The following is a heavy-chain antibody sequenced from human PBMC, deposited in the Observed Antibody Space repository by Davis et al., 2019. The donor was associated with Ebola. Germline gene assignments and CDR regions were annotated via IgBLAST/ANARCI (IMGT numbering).Heavy chain of an antibody. CDR1: GGTFSSYA. D-gene: IGHD4-17*01. CDR3: ASTARETVTTVY. J-gene: IGHJ4*02. Sequence: SVKVSCKASGGTFSSYAISWVRQAPGQGLEWMGGIIPIFGTANYAQKFQGRVTITADESTSTAYMELSSLRSEDTAVYYCASTARETVTTVYWGQGTLVTVSS. V-gene: IGHV1-69*13. CDR2: IIPIFGTA.